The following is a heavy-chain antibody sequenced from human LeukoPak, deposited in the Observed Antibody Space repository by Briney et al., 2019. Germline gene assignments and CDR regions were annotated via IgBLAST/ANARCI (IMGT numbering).Heavy chain of an antibody. D-gene: IGHD2-15*01. J-gene: IGHJ4*02. CDR3: ARGPRRSGGFYWFDY. V-gene: IGHV1-2*02. CDR1: GYTFTGYY. CDR2: INPNSGAT. Sequence: ASVKVSCKASGYTFTGYYMHWVRQAPGQGLEWMGWINPNSGATNYAQKFQGRVTMTRDTSISTAYMELSSLRSEDTAVYYCARGPRRSGGFYWFDYWGQGTLVTVSS.